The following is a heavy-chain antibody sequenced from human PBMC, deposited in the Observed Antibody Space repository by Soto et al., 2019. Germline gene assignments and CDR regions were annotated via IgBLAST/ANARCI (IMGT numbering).Heavy chain of an antibody. J-gene: IGHJ3*02. Sequence: PSETLSLTCTVSGGPISSSSYYWGWIRQPPGKGLEWIGSIYYSGSTYYNPSLKSRVTISVDTSKNQFSLKLSSVTAADTAVYYCARQGEMATIGAFDIWGQGTMVTVSS. D-gene: IGHD5-12*01. CDR3: ARQGEMATIGAFDI. V-gene: IGHV4-39*01. CDR2: IYYSGST. CDR1: GGPISSSSYY.